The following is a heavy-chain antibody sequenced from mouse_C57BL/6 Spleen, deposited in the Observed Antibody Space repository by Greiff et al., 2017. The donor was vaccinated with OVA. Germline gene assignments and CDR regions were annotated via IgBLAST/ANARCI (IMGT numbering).Heavy chain of an antibody. J-gene: IGHJ4*01. D-gene: IGHD2-4*01. CDR3: ARYDYDWAMDY. Sequence: QVHVKQPGAELVKPGASVKLSCKASGYTFTSYWMHWVKQRPGQGLEWIGMIHPNSGSTNYNEKFKSKATLTVDKSSSTAYMQLSSLTSEDSAVYYCARYDYDWAMDYWGQGTSVTVSS. CDR1: GYTFTSYW. CDR2: IHPNSGST. V-gene: IGHV1-64*01.